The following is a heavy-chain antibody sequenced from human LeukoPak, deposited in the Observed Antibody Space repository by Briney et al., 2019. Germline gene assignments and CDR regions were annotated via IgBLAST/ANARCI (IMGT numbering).Heavy chain of an antibody. D-gene: IGHD5-18*01. Sequence: GGSLRLSCAASGFTFSSYSMNWVRQAPGKGLEWVSSISSSSSYIYYADSVKGRFTISRDNAKNSLYLQMNSLRAEDTAVYYCARERGYSYGYSDYWGQGTLVTVPS. J-gene: IGHJ4*02. CDR2: ISSSSSYI. CDR3: ARERGYSYGYSDY. CDR1: GFTFSSYS. V-gene: IGHV3-21*01.